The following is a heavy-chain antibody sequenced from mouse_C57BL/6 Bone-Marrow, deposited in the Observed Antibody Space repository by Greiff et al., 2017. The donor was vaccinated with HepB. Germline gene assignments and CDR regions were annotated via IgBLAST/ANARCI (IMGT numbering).Heavy chain of an antibody. J-gene: IGHJ2*01. V-gene: IGHV1-64*01. CDR1: GYTFTSYW. CDR2: IHPNSGST. D-gene: IGHD3-2*02. CDR3: ATSPFDSSGYVGY. Sequence: QVQLQQPGAELVKPGASVKLSCKASGYTFTSYWMHWVKPRPGQGLEWIGMIHPNSGSTNYNEKFKSKATLTVDKSSSTAYMQLSSLTSEDSAVYYCATSPFDSSGYVGYWGQGTTLTVSS.